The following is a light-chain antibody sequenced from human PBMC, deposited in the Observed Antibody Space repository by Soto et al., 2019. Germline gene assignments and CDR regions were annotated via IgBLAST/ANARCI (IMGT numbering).Light chain of an antibody. V-gene: IGLV2-8*01. CDR1: SSDVGVHNF. J-gene: IGLJ3*02. CDR2: EVS. Sequence: QSALTQPPSASGSLGQSVTISCTGTSSDVGVHNFVSWYQQHPGKAPKLIIYEVSKRPSGVPDRFSGSKSGNTASLTVSGLQAEDEADYYCNSYAGNNRLFGGGTKLTVL. CDR3: NSYAGNNRL.